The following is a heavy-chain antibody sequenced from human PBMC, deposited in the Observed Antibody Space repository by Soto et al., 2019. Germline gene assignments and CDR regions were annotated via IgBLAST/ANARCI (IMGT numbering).Heavy chain of an antibody. V-gene: IGHV4-4*02. D-gene: IGHD1-1*01. CDR1: GGSITASVW. CDR2: VFHTGSV. J-gene: IGHJ4*02. CDR3: ARQAWTRLDY. Sequence: QLRLQESGPGLVKPSETLSLTCSISGGSITASVWWTWVRLTPEKGLQWIGEVFHTGSVNYNPSLQSRLTISVDKSMGQFSLRLTSVTAADTAVYYCARQAWTRLDYWGQGALVTVSS.